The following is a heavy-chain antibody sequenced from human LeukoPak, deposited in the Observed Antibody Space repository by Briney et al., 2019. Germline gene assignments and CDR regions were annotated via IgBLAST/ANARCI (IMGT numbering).Heavy chain of an antibody. V-gene: IGHV3-30*02. CDR1: GFTFSSYG. J-gene: IGHJ4*02. Sequence: PGGSLRLSCAASGFTFSSYGMHWVRQAPGKGLEWVAFIRYDGSNKYYADSVKGRFTISRDNAKNTLYLQMNSLRVEDTAVYSCARDGVTGGLYYFDYWGQGTLVTVSS. CDR2: IRYDGSNK. D-gene: IGHD2-21*02. CDR3: ARDGVTGGLYYFDY.